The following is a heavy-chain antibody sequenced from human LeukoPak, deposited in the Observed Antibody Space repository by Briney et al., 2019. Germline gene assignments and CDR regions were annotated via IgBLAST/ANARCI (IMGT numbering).Heavy chain of an antibody. V-gene: IGHV1-8*03. J-gene: IGHJ5*02. CDR2: MNPNSGNT. D-gene: IGHD3-9*01. Sequence: ASVKVSCKAFGYTFTSYGISWVRQATGQGLEWMGGMNPNSGNTGYAQKFRGRVTITRNTSISTAYMELSSLRSEDTAVYYCARGNGIRYFDWLLGITWFDPWGQGTLVTVSS. CDR3: ARGNGIRYFDWLLGITWFDP. CDR1: GYTFTSYG.